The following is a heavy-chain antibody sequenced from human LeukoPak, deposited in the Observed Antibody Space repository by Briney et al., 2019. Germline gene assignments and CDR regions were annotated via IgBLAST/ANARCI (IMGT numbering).Heavy chain of an antibody. CDR2: IDWDDDK. D-gene: IGHD6-19*01. CDR3: ARIRVSSGWSRGRGYYFDY. CDR1: GFSLSTSGMC. J-gene: IGHJ4*02. Sequence: SGPALVKPTQTLTLTCTFSGFSLSTSGMCVSWIRQPPGKALEWLARIDWDDDKYYSTSLETRLTISKDTSKNQVVLTMTNMDPVDTATYYCARIRVSSGWSRGRGYYFDYWGQGTLVTVSS. V-gene: IGHV2-70*11.